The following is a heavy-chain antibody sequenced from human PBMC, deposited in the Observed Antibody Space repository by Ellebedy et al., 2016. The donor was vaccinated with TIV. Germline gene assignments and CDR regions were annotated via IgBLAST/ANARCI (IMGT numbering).Heavy chain of an antibody. CDR2: INSDGSST. V-gene: IGHV3-74*01. J-gene: IGHJ4*02. Sequence: GESLKIPCAASGFTFSGYWMHWVRQAPGKGLVLVSRINSDGSSTSFADSVKGRFTVPRDNAKNTLYLQMNSLRAEDTAVYYCALFYYDTSGYTDSFGYWGQGTLVTVSS. CDR1: GFTFSGYW. CDR3: ALFYYDTSGYTDSFGY. D-gene: IGHD3-22*01.